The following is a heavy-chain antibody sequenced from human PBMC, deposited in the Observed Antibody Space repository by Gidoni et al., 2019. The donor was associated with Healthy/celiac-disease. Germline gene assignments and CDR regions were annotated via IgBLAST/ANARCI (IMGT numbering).Heavy chain of an antibody. V-gene: IGHV4-59*01. CDR2: IYYSGST. Sequence: QVQLQESGPGLVKPSETLSLTCTVSGGSICSYYWSWIRQPPGKGLEWIGYIYYSGSTNYNPSLKSRVTISVDTSKNQFSLKLSSVTAADTAVYYCARGGNSSGYYWYPYYYYGMDVWGQGTTVTVSS. CDR1: GGSICSYY. CDR3: ARGGNSSGYYWYPYYYYGMDV. J-gene: IGHJ6*02. D-gene: IGHD3-22*01.